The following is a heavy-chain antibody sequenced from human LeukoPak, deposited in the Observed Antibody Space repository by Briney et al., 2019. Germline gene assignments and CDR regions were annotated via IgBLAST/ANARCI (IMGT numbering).Heavy chain of an antibody. CDR2: ISSSSSTI. Sequence: GGSLRLSCAASGFTFSGYITNWVRQAPGKGLEWVSFISSSSSTIYYADSVKGRFTISRDNAKNSLYLQMNSLRAEDTAVYYCARDQWLDYWGQGTLDTVSS. V-gene: IGHV3-48*01. D-gene: IGHD6-19*01. CDR3: ARDQWLDY. CDR1: GFTFSGYI. J-gene: IGHJ4*02.